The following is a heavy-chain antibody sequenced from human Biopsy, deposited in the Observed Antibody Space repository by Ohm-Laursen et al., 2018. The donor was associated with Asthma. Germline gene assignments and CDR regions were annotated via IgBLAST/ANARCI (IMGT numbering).Heavy chain of an antibody. Sequence: ASVKVSCKASGYTFTSYAIHWVRQAPGQRLEWMGWINAGNGNTKYSQKFQGRVTITRDTSASTAYMELSSLRSEDTAVYYCARTYYDFLTGQVNDAFDIWGQGTTVTVSS. D-gene: IGHD3-9*01. CDR3: ARTYYDFLTGQVNDAFDI. V-gene: IGHV1-3*01. J-gene: IGHJ3*02. CDR2: INAGNGNT. CDR1: GYTFTSYA.